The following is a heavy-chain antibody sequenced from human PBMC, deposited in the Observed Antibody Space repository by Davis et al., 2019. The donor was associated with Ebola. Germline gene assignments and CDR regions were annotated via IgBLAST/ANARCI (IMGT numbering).Heavy chain of an antibody. D-gene: IGHD6-19*01. CDR3: AKDTSNVWFDV. J-gene: IGHJ3*01. CDR1: GFTFSNYG. Sequence: GESLKISCAASGFTFSNYGMHWVRQAPGKGLEWVALMWYDGSRQYYADSVKGRFTVSRDNSRNILYLQMNSLRAEDTAVYYCAKDTSNVWFDVWGQGTMVTVSS. CDR2: MWYDGSRQ. V-gene: IGHV3-33*06.